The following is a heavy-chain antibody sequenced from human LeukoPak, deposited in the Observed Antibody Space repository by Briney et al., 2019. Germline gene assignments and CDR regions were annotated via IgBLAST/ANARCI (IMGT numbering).Heavy chain of an antibody. CDR2: IKQDRTEK. CDR3: ARDYGGSSPFDY. CDR1: GFTFSSSW. D-gene: IGHD4-23*01. V-gene: IGHV3-7*01. Sequence: GGSLRLSCAASGFTFSSSWISWVRQAPGKGLEWVANIKQDRTEKYYVDSVKGRFTMSRDNAKNSLYLQMNSLRAEDTAVYYCARDYGGSSPFDYWGQGTLDTVSS. J-gene: IGHJ4*02.